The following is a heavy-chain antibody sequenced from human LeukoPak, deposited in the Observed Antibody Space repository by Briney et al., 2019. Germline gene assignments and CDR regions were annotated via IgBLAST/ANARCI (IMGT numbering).Heavy chain of an antibody. CDR3: ARGRRAFDI. J-gene: IGHJ3*02. Sequence: GGSLRLSCAASGFTFSSYEMNWVRQAPGKGLEWVPYISSSGSTIYYADSVKGRFTISRDNSKNTLYLQMNSLRAEDTAVYYCARGRRAFDIWGQGTMVTVSS. CDR1: GFTFSSYE. V-gene: IGHV3-48*03. CDR2: ISSSGSTI.